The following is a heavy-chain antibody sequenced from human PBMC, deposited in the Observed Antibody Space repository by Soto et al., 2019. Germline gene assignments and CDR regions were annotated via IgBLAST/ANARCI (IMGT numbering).Heavy chain of an antibody. J-gene: IGHJ6*04. CDR3: AKDMGGYRKSMDV. CDR2: ISLNSGNI. V-gene: IGHV3-9*01. D-gene: IGHD6-25*01. Sequence: EVQLVESGGGLVQPGRSLRLSCAASGFTFDDYAMHWVRQAPGKGLEWVSGISLNSGNIGYADSVKGRFTISRDNAKNSLYLQMNSLRADDTALYYCAKDMGGYRKSMDVWGKGTTVTVSS. CDR1: GFTFDDYA.